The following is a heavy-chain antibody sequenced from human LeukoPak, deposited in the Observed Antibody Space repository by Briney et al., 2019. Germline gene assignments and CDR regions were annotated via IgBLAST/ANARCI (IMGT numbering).Heavy chain of an antibody. Sequence: PGGTLRLSCAASGFTFSSYGMSWVRQAPGEGLEWVSGISGSGGRTYYADSVKGRFTISRDNSKNTLYLQMNSLRAEDTAVYYCAKELLGYCSGGSCYQYDAFDIWGQGTMVTVSS. D-gene: IGHD2-15*01. CDR2: ISGSGGRT. J-gene: IGHJ3*02. V-gene: IGHV3-23*01. CDR3: AKELLGYCSGGSCYQYDAFDI. CDR1: GFTFSSYG.